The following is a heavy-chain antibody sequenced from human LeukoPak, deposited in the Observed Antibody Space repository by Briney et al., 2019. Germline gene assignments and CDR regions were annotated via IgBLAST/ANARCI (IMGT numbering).Heavy chain of an antibody. CDR3: AKDRRYCSGGSCYRWFDP. D-gene: IGHD2-15*01. J-gene: IGHJ5*02. CDR2: ISGSGGST. Sequence: GGSLRLSCAASGFTFSNHAMSWVRQAPGKGLEWVSAISGSGGSTYYADSVKGRFTISRDNSKNTLYLQMNSLRAEDTAVYYCAKDRRYCSGGSCYRWFDPWGQGTLVTVSS. CDR1: GFTFSNHA. V-gene: IGHV3-23*01.